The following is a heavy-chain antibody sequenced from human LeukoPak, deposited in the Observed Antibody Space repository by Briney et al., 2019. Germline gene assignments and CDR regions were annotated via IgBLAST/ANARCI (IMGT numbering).Heavy chain of an antibody. Sequence: ASVKVSCKASGYTFTSYDINWLRQATGQGLEWMAWMNPNSGNTGYAQKFQGRVTITRNTSISTAYMELSSLRSEDTAVYYCARGLGDGYSYVEGVDNWGQRTLVTVSS. J-gene: IGHJ4*02. CDR1: GYTFTSYD. V-gene: IGHV1-8*01. D-gene: IGHD5-18*01. CDR3: ARGLGDGYSYVEGVDN. CDR2: MNPNSGNT.